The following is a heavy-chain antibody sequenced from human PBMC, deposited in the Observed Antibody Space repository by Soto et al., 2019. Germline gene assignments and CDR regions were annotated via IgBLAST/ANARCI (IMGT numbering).Heavy chain of an antibody. CDR1: GFTFNSQD. J-gene: IGHJ4*02. Sequence: GGFLRLSCAASGFTFNSQDMCWVRQAPGKGLEWVSGISASGSDTQYADSVKGRFTISRDNSESTLYLQMNSLRAEDTAVYYCDKDAPRRSGWYYFDYWGQGALVTVSS. CDR2: ISASGSDT. V-gene: IGHV3-23*01. CDR3: DKDAPRRSGWYYFDY. D-gene: IGHD6-19*01.